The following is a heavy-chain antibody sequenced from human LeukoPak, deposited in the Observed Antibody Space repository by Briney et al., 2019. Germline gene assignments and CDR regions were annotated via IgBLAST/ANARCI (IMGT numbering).Heavy chain of an antibody. J-gene: IGHJ4*02. CDR2: ISGSGGST. V-gene: IGHV3-23*01. Sequence: GGSLRLSCAASGFTFSSYGMHWVRQAPGKGLEWVSAISGSGGSTYYADSVKGRFTISRDNSKNTLYLQMNSLRAEDTAVYYCAKEVGYCTGGSCYSEPGYWGQGTLVTVSS. D-gene: IGHD2-15*01. CDR1: GFTFSSYG. CDR3: AKEVGYCTGGSCYSEPGY.